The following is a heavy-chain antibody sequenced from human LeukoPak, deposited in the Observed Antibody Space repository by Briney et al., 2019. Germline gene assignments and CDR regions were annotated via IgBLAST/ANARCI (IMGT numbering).Heavy chain of an antibody. CDR3: ARETPYGSLTFDY. J-gene: IGHJ4*02. Sequence: GGSLRLSCAASGFTFRSYWMSWVRQAPGKGLKCVANMQPDGGEKYYVDSVKGRFTISRDNAKNSLYLQMNSLRAEDTAVYYCARETPYGSLTFDYWGQGTRVTVSS. CDR1: GFTFRSYW. D-gene: IGHD3-10*01. CDR2: MQPDGGEK. V-gene: IGHV3-7*03.